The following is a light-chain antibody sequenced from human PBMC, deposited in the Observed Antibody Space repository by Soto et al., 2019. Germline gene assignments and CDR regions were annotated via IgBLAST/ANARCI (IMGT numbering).Light chain of an antibody. CDR2: AVT. V-gene: IGLV2-14*01. J-gene: IGLJ1*01. CDR1: RIDVGAYNY. Sequence: QSVLTQPASVSGSPGQSITISCTGTRIDVGAYNYVSWYQQYPGKAPKLIIYAVTDRPSGVSHRFSGSKSGNTASLTISGLQAEDEADSYCSAYTTSSTRVSVTGTKSPS. CDR3: SAYTTSSTRV.